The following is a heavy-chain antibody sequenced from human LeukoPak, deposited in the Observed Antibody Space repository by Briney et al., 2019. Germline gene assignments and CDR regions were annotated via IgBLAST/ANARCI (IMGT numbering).Heavy chain of an antibody. CDR3: ARRNGHSWDVGNWFDP. V-gene: IGHV4-39*01. J-gene: IGHJ5*02. D-gene: IGHD6-13*01. Sequence: SETLSLTCSLSGASIISSSYYWAWIRQPPGMGLEWLGSIYYSGITYYNPSLKSRATVSVDTSKNQFSLHLISVTAADTAVYYCARRNGHSWDVGNWFDPWGQGTLVTVSS. CDR1: GASIISSSYY. CDR2: IYYSGIT.